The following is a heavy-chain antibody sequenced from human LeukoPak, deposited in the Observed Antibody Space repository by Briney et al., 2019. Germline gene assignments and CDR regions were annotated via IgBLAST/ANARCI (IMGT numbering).Heavy chain of an antibody. CDR3: ASARGWYWFDP. V-gene: IGHV4-4*09. CDR2: IYTSGST. Sequence: SETLSLTCTVSGGSISSYYWSWIRQPPGKGLEWIGYIYTSGSTNYNPSLKSRVTISVDTSKNQFSLKLSSVTAADTAVYYCASARGWYWFDPWGQGTLVTVSS. CDR1: GGSISSYY. J-gene: IGHJ5*02. D-gene: IGHD6-19*01.